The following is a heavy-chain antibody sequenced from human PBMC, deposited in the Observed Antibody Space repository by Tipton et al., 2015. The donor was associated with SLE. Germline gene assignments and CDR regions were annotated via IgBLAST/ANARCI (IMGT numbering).Heavy chain of an antibody. CDR1: GGSISSGGYY. J-gene: IGHJ3*02. Sequence: LRLSCTVSGGSISSGGYYWSWIRQHPGKGLEWIGYIYYSGSTYYNPSLKSRVTISVDTSKNQVSLKLSSVTAADTAVYYCARGGGGHIPMVRGPDDAFDIWGQGTMVTVSS. CDR2: IYYSGST. D-gene: IGHD3-10*01. V-gene: IGHV4-31*02. CDR3: ARGGGGHIPMVRGPDDAFDI.